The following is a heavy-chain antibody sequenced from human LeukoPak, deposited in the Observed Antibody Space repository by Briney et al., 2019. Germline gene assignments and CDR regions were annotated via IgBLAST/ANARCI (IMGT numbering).Heavy chain of an antibody. D-gene: IGHD6-13*01. Sequence: SETLSLTCAVYGGSFSGYYWSWIRQPPGKGLEWIGEINHSGSTNYNPSLKSRVTISVDTSENQFSLKLSSVTAADTAVYYCARGRRSGAAAAANWFDPWGQGTLVTVSS. V-gene: IGHV4-34*01. CDR3: ARGRRSGAAAAANWFDP. CDR1: GGSFSGYY. J-gene: IGHJ5*02. CDR2: INHSGST.